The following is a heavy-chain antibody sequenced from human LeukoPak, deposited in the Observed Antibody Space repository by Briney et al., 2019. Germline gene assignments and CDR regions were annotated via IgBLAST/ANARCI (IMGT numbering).Heavy chain of an antibody. V-gene: IGHV3-33*08. CDR3: ARDKYGDNSNAFDI. Sequence: GRSLRLSCAASGFTFSSYAMHWVRQAPGKGLEWVAVISYDGSNKYYADSVKGRFTISRDNAKNTLYLQMNSLRAEDTAVYYCARDKYGDNSNAFDIWGQGTLVTVSS. CDR2: ISYDGSNK. J-gene: IGHJ3*02. D-gene: IGHD4-23*01. CDR1: GFTFSSYA.